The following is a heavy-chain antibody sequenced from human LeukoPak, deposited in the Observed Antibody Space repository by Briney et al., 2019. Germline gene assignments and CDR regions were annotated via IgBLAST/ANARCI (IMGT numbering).Heavy chain of an antibody. CDR1: GFRFSDFE. CDR2: ISGSAGAI. Sequence: PGGSLRLSCEVSGFRFSDFEMSWVRQVPGQGLEWIAYISGSAGAIYYQYSVKGRFTISRDNVNNKLFLQMHNLRVDDTAVYYCVRGSGSSRHEENWYDPWGQGTLVTVSS. D-gene: IGHD6-13*01. V-gene: IGHV3-48*03. CDR3: VRGSGSSRHEENWYDP. J-gene: IGHJ5*02.